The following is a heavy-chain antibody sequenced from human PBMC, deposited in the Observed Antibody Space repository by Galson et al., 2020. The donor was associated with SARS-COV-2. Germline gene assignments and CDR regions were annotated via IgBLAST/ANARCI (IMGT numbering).Heavy chain of an antibody. D-gene: IGHD4-17*01. Sequence: KMSGPTLVKPTQTLTLTCTFSGFSLSTSGVGVGWIRQPPGKALEWLALLYWDDDKRYSPSLKSRLTITKDTSKNQVVLTMTNMEPVDTATYCCAQSLATVTPDYWGQGTLVTVSS. J-gene: IGHJ4*02. CDR1: GFSLSTSGVG. CDR3: AQSLATVTPDY. CDR2: LYWDDDK. V-gene: IGHV2-5*02.